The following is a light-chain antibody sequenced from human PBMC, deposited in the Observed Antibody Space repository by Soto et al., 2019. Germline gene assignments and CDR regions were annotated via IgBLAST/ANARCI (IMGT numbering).Light chain of an antibody. Sequence: QSALTQPASVSGSPGQSITISCTGTSSDVGSYNLVSWYQQHPGKAPKLMIYEGSKRPSGVSNRFSGSKSGNTASVTISGLQAKDEADYYCCSYAGSSTYVVFGGGTKLTVL. V-gene: IGLV2-23*01. J-gene: IGLJ2*01. CDR1: SSDVGSYNL. CDR3: CSYAGSSTYVV. CDR2: EGS.